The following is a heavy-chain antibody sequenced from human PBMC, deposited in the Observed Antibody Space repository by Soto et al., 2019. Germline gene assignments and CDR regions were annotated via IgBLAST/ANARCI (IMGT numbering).Heavy chain of an antibody. CDR2: VLPFLDIT. J-gene: IGHJ4*02. V-gene: IGHV1-69*02. CDR1: GDTFSIYT. CDR3: ARDRDNSNWPNFDS. Sequence: SVKVSCKASGDTFSIYTISWVRQAPGQGLEWMGRVLPFLDITSYSQRFQGRVTITADRSTTTAYMELTSLRSEDTAVYYCARDRDNSNWPNFDSWGQGTLVTVSS. D-gene: IGHD6-13*01.